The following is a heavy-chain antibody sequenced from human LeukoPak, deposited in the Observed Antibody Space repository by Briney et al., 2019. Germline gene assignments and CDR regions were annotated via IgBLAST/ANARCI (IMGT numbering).Heavy chain of an antibody. V-gene: IGHV4-39*07. CDR1: GGSISSSSYY. CDR2: NYYSGST. CDR3: ARVKRKYQLLKPLHETPSHYFDY. Sequence: PSETLSLTCTVSGGSISSSSYYWGWIRQPPGKGLEWIGSNYYSGSTYYNPSLKSRVTISVDTSKNQFSLKLSSVTAADTAMYYCARVKRKYQLLKPLHETPSHYFDYWGQGTLVTVSS. J-gene: IGHJ4*02. D-gene: IGHD2-2*01.